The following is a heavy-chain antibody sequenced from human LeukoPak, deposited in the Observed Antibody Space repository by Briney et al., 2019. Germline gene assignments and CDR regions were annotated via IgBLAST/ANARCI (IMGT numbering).Heavy chain of an antibody. CDR2: IYYSGST. Sequence: SETLSLTCTVSGGSISSSSYYWGWIRQPPGKGLEWIGGIYYSGSTYYNPSLKSRVTISVDTSKNQFSLKLSSVTAADTAVYYCARDRTIAAAGSYWGQGTLVTVSS. CDR3: ARDRTIAAAGSY. J-gene: IGHJ4*02. V-gene: IGHV4-39*07. D-gene: IGHD6-13*01. CDR1: GGSISSSSYY.